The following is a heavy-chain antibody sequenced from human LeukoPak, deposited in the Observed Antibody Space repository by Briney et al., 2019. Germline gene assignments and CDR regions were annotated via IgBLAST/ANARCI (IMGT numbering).Heavy chain of an antibody. CDR1: GFTFSIYG. Sequence: GGSLRLSCAASGFTFSIYGMHWVRQGPGKGLEWVAFVRYDGTNKYYADSVKGRFTISRDNSKSTLYLQMNRLRTEDTAVYYCAKNQYYYDTSGYNDYWGQGTLVTVSS. J-gene: IGHJ4*02. D-gene: IGHD3-22*01. CDR3: AKNQYYYDTSGYNDY. CDR2: VRYDGTNK. V-gene: IGHV3-30*02.